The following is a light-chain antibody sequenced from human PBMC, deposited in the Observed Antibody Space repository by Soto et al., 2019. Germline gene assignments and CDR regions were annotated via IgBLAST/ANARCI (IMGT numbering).Light chain of an antibody. J-gene: IGKJ5*01. CDR3: QQRSNGIT. CDR2: DAS. CDR1: QSVSSY. Sequence: IVFTKSPATLSLSPGERATLSCRASQSVSSYLAWYQQKPGQAPRLLIYDASNRATGIPARFSGSGSGTDFTLTISSLEPEDFAVYYCQQRSNGITFGQGTRLEI. V-gene: IGKV3-11*01.